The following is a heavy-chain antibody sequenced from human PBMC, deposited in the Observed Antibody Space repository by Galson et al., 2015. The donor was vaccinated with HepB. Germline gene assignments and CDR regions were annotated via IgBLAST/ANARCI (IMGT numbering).Heavy chain of an antibody. CDR3: ASGEGGSGYMVY. V-gene: IGHV4-31*03. J-gene: IGHJ4*02. CDR1: GGSISSGGYY. CDR2: IYYSGST. D-gene: IGHD3-22*01. Sequence: TLSLTCTVSGGSISSGGYYWSWIRQHPGKGLEWIGYIYYSGSTYYNPSLKSRVTISVDTSKNQFSLKLSSVTAADTAVYYCASGEGGSGYMVYWGRGTLVTVSS.